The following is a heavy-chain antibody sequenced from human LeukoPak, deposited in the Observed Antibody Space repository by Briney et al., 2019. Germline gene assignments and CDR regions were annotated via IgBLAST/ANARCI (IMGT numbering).Heavy chain of an antibody. J-gene: IGHJ4*02. CDR3: ARDTHEHQLVCLADD. CDR1: GFTFSSYA. V-gene: IGHV3-23*01. D-gene: IGHD6-13*01. CDR2: VSGSGDST. Sequence: GGSLRLSCAASGFTFSSYAMSWVRQAPGKGLEWVSDVSGSGDSTYYADSVKGRFTISRDNSKNTLYLQMNSLRAEDTAVYYCARDTHEHQLVCLADDWGQGTLVTVSP.